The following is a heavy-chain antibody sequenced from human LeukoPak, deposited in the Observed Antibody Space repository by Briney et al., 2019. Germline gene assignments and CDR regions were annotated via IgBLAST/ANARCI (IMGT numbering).Heavy chain of an antibody. V-gene: IGHV1-8*01. Sequence: ASVKASCKASGYTSTNFVINWVRQATGHGLEWMGWMNLNSGKTGYRQEFQGRVTMTTNTSISTAYMELSSLRSEDTAVYSCGRGYAMDVWGQGTTVTVSS. CDR2: MNLNSGKT. CDR1: GYTSTNFV. CDR3: GRGYAMDV. J-gene: IGHJ6*02.